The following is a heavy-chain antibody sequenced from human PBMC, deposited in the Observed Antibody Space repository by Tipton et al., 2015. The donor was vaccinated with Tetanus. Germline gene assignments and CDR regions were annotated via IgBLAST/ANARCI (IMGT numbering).Heavy chain of an antibody. V-gene: IGHV4-61*08. D-gene: IGHD6-19*01. CDR2: IHYSGTT. CDR1: GASVSSGGYY. Sequence: TLSLTCTVSGASVSSGGYYWSWIRQPPGKGLEWIGYIHYSGTTNYNPSVKSRVTTSVDTSKSQFSLNLSSVTAADAAVYYCARIGWLQQNKPAFDIWGQGTVVTVSS. J-gene: IGHJ3*02. CDR3: ARIGWLQQNKPAFDI.